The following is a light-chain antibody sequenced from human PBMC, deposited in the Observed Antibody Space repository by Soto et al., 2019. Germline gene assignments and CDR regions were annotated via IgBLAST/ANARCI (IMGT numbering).Light chain of an antibody. CDR1: QGISSS. J-gene: IGKJ5*01. V-gene: IGKV1-9*01. CDR2: AAS. Sequence: DIQLTQSPSFLSASVGDRVTITCRASQGISSSLAWYQQKPGEAPRXLIYAASTLQSGVPSRFSGSGYGTEFTLTISSLQPDDCESYDCQKLHNFPLTFGQGTRLEIK. CDR3: QKLHNFPLT.